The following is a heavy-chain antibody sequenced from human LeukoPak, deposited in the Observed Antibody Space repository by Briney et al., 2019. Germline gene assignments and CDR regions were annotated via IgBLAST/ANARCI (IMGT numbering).Heavy chain of an antibody. V-gene: IGHV4-39*01. Sequence: SETLSLTCTVSGGSISSSSYYWGWIRQPPGKGLEWNGSIYYSGSTYYNQSLKSRVTISVDTSKNHFSLKLSSVTAADTAVYYCAGYSSSWYDYWGQGTLVTVSS. CDR3: AGYSSSWYDY. CDR1: GGSISSSSYY. J-gene: IGHJ4*02. D-gene: IGHD6-13*01. CDR2: IYYSGST.